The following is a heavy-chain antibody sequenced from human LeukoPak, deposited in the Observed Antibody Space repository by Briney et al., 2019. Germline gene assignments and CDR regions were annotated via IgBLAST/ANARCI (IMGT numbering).Heavy chain of an antibody. J-gene: IGHJ5*02. CDR1: GGTFSSYA. CDR3: ARDLYYYDSSGYYYPGHWFDP. V-gene: IGHV1-69*05. D-gene: IGHD3-22*01. CDR2: IIPIFGTA. Sequence: GASVKVSCKASGGTFSSYAISWVRQAPGQGLEWMGGIIPIFGTANYAQKFQGRVTITTDESTSTAYMELSSLRSEDTAVYYCARDLYYYDSSGYYYPGHWFDPWGQGTLVTVSS.